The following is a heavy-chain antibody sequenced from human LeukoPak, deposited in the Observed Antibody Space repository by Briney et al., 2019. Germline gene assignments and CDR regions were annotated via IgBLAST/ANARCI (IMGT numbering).Heavy chain of an antibody. J-gene: IGHJ4*02. Sequence: GGSLRLSCAASGFTFSSYCMHWVRQAPGKGLEWVADISYDGSNKYYADSVKGRFTISRDNSKNTLYLQMNSLRAEDTAVYYCAKGVAGNGVLLDYWGQGTLVTVSS. D-gene: IGHD6-19*01. CDR2: ISYDGSNK. CDR3: AKGVAGNGVLLDY. CDR1: GFTFSSYC. V-gene: IGHV3-30*18.